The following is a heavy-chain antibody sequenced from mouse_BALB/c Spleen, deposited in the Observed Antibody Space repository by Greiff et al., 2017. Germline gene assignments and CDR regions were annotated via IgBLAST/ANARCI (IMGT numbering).Heavy chain of an antibody. J-gene: IGHJ4*01. Sequence: QVQLQQSGAELVRPGSSVKISCKASGYAFSSYWMNWVKQRPGQGLEWIGQIYPGDGDTNYNGKFKGKATLTADKSSSTAYMQLSSLTSEDSAVYFCARRGTTVVEDAMDYWGQGTSVTVSS. V-gene: IGHV1-80*01. CDR2: IYPGDGDT. CDR3: ARRGTTVVEDAMDY. CDR1: GYAFSSYW. D-gene: IGHD1-1*01.